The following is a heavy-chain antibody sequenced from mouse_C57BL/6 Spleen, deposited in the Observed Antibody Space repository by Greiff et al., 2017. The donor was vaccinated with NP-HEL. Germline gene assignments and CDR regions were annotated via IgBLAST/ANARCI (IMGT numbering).Heavy chain of an antibody. CDR2: INYDGSST. D-gene: IGHD4-1*01. V-gene: IGHV5-16*01. J-gene: IGHJ2*01. CDR3: ARELGRAFDY. CDR1: GFTFSDYY. Sequence: EVMLVESEGGLVQPGSSMKLSCTASGFTFSDYYMAWVRQVPEKGLEWVANINYDGSSTYYLDSLKSRFIISRDNAKNILYLQMSSLKSEDTATYHCARELGRAFDYWGQGTTLTVSS.